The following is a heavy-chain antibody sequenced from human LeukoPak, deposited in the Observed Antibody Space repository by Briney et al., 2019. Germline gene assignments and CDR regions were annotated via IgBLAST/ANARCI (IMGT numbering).Heavy chain of an antibody. CDR2: ISSSGSYI. Sequence: PGGSPRLSCAASRFTFSSYSMNWVRQAPGKGLEWVSSISSSGSYIYYADSVKGRITISRDNSKNTLYLQMNSLRAEDTAVYYCAKEWYQMLIDHWGQGTLVTVSS. CDR1: RFTFSSYS. J-gene: IGHJ4*02. D-gene: IGHD2-2*01. V-gene: IGHV3-21*04. CDR3: AKEWYQMLIDH.